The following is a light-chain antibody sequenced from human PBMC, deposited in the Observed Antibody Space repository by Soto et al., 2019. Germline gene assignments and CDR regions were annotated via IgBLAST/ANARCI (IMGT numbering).Light chain of an antibody. Sequence: QSALTQPASVSGSPGQSITISCTGTSSDVGGYNYVSWYQQHPGKAPKLMIYEVSNRPSGVSNRFSGSKSGNTASLTISGLQPEDEDDYYCSSYTSSSTLEGVFGTGTKLTVL. J-gene: IGLJ1*01. CDR2: EVS. CDR1: SSDVGGYNY. CDR3: SSYTSSSTLEGV. V-gene: IGLV2-14*01.